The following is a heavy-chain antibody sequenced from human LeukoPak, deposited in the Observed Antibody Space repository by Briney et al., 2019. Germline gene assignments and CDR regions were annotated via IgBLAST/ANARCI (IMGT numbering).Heavy chain of an antibody. J-gene: IGHJ4*02. V-gene: IGHV4-39*01. CDR1: GGSISSSGYY. CDR2: IYYSGST. D-gene: IGHD2-2*01. Sequence: SETLSLTCTVSGGSISSSGYYWGWIRQPPGKGLEWIGSIYYSGSTYYNPSLKSRVTISVDTSRDQFSLKLSSVTAADTAAYYCARLYRSSTSCYSWLWGQGTLVTVSS. CDR3: ARLYRSSTSCYSWL.